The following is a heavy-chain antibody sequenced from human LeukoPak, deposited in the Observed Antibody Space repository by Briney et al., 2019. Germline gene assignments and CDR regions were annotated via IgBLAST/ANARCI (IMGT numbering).Heavy chain of an antibody. CDR1: GFTFSNYG. Sequence: GGSLRLSFAAFGFTFSNYGIPSVRRVPGKGVGWAAVVSQDETLTYYADSVRARSTISKDNSKHPLPLNMTSLRPADTALYFCARDTSGTVDVWGQGTLVTVSS. V-gene: IGHV3-30*03. CDR3: ARDTSGTVDV. J-gene: IGHJ3*01. CDR2: VSQDETLT. D-gene: IGHD2-2*01.